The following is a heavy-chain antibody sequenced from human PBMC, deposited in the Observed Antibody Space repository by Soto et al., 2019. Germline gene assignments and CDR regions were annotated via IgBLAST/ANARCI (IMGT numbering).Heavy chain of an antibody. CDR1: GGTFGSYA. J-gene: IGHJ6*02. CDR2: IIPIPATA. CDR3: ARSQGSSTSLEIYYYYYYGMDV. D-gene: IGHD2-2*01. V-gene: IGHV1-69*01. Sequence: QVQLVQSGAEVKKPGSSVKVSCKASGGTFGSYAISWVRQAPGQGLEWMGGIIPIPATANYAQKFQGRVTIAADESTSTAYMELCSLRSEDTAVYYCARSQGSSTSLEIYYYYYYGMDVWGQGTTVTVSS.